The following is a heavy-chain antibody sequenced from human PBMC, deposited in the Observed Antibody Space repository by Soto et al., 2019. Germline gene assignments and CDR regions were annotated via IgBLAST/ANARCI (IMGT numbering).Heavy chain of an antibody. CDR3: APRRGPGGDGVHY. CDR2: ISYYGSNR. Sequence: GCRRVPGSASGFTFSSYGMHGVRQAPGKGLEWVAVISYYGSNRYYADSVKVRFTVSRDNSKNTLYLQTNGMRAEDKAVYYCAPRRGPGGDGVHYWGQGTLVTV. CDR1: GFTFSSYG. D-gene: IGHD3-10*01. V-gene: IGHV3-30*03. J-gene: IGHJ4*02.